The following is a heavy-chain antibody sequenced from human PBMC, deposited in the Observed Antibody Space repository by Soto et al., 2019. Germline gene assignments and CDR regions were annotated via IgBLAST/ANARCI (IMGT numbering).Heavy chain of an antibody. CDR2: IYYSGFT. CDR1: GGSISSGDYY. CDR3: ARSDNYVPFDH. Sequence: QVQLQESGPGLVKPSQTLSLTCTVSGGSISSGDYYWSWIRQPPGKGLEWIGYIYYSGFTYYNPSLNSRLTMSVDTSKIQFSLKLSSVIAADTAGYYCARSDNYVPFDHWGQGTLVTVSS. J-gene: IGHJ4*02. D-gene: IGHD4-4*01. V-gene: IGHV4-30-4*01.